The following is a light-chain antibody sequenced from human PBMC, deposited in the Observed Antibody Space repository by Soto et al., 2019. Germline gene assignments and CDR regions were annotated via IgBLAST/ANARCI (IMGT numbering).Light chain of an antibody. Sequence: EIVLTQSPGTLSLSPGERATLSCRASQSVSSSYLAWYQQKPGQAPRLLIYGASSRATGIPDRFSGSGSGTDFTLTISRLVPEDFALYYCQQYGSSPPLTFGPGTKVDIK. CDR1: QSVSSSY. CDR2: GAS. V-gene: IGKV3-20*01. J-gene: IGKJ3*01. CDR3: QQYGSSPPLT.